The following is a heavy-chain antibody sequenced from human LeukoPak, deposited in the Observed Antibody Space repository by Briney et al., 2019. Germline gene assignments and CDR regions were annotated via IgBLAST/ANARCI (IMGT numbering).Heavy chain of an antibody. CDR3: AREAPFYYDSSGYVADAFDI. D-gene: IGHD3-22*01. Sequence: GGSLRLSCAASGFTFSSYWMHWVRQAPGKGLVWVSRINSDGSSTSYADSVKGRFTISRDNAKNTLYLQMNSLRAEDTAVYYCAREAPFYYDSSGYVADAFDIWGQGTMVTVSS. CDR1: GFTFSSYW. CDR2: INSDGSST. V-gene: IGHV3-74*01. J-gene: IGHJ3*02.